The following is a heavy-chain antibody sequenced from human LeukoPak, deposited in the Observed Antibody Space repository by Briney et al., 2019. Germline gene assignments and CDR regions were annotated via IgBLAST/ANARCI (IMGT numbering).Heavy chain of an antibody. CDR1: GFSFSGSA. Sequence: GGSLRLSCAASGFSFSGSAMHWVRQASGKGLERVGRIRSKVNSYATAYAESVKGRFTISRDDSKNTAHLQMNSLKTEDTAVYYCSSRYCSGGRCYFYWGQGTLVTVSS. D-gene: IGHD2-15*01. V-gene: IGHV3-73*01. CDR3: SSRYCSGGRCYFY. CDR2: IRSKVNSYAT. J-gene: IGHJ4*02.